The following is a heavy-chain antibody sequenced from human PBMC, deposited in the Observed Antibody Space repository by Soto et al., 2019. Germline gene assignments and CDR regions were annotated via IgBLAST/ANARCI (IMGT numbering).Heavy chain of an antibody. D-gene: IGHD2-21*01. CDR3: AASCVACGGFNYYGMDV. CDR2: IYYSGST. Sequence: SETLSLTCTVSGGSISSSSYYWGWIRQPPGKGLAWIGSIYYSGSTYNNPSLKSRVTISVDTSKNQFSLKLSSATAADTAVYYCAASCVACGGFNYYGMDVWGQGTTVTVSS. J-gene: IGHJ6*02. CDR1: GGSISSSSYY. V-gene: IGHV4-39*07.